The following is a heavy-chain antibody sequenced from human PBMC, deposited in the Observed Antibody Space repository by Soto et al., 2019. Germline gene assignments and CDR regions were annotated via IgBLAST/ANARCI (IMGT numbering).Heavy chain of an antibody. Sequence: ASVKVSCKASGGTFSSYAISWVRQAPGKGLEWMGGFDPEDGETIYAQKFQGRVTMTEDTSTDTAYMELSSLRSEDTAVYYCATDRVAVADPYYYYGMDVWGQGTTVTVSS. D-gene: IGHD6-19*01. CDR1: GGTFSSYA. CDR3: ATDRVAVADPYYYYGMDV. CDR2: FDPEDGET. V-gene: IGHV1-24*01. J-gene: IGHJ6*02.